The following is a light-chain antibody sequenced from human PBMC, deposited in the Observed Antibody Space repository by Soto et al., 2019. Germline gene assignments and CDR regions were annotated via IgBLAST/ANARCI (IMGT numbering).Light chain of an antibody. Sequence: QSVLTQPASVSGSPGQSIAISCTGTSSDVGGYNYVSWYQQHPGKAPKLMMYDVSNRPSGVSNRFSGSKSGNTASLTISGPQAEDEADYYCSSYTSSSTLVLGGGTKLTVL. CDR3: SSYTSSSTLV. CDR1: SSDVGGYNY. J-gene: IGLJ2*01. V-gene: IGLV2-14*01. CDR2: DVS.